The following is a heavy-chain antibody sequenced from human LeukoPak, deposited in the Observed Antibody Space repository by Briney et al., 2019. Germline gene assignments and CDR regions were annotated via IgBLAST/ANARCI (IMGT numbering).Heavy chain of an antibody. Sequence: GGSLRLSCAASGFTFSSYGMHWVRQAPGKGLEWVAVISYDGSNKYYADSVKGRFTISRDNSKNTLSLQMSSLRAEDTAVYYCAKAVTMTQRGYFDYWGQGTLVTVSS. CDR3: AKAVTMTQRGYFDY. CDR2: ISYDGSNK. D-gene: IGHD4-17*01. CDR1: GFTFSSYG. V-gene: IGHV3-30*18. J-gene: IGHJ4*02.